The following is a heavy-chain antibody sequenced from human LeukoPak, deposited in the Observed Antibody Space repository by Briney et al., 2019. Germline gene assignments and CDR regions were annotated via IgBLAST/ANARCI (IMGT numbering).Heavy chain of an antibody. CDR2: IYYSGST. D-gene: IGHD2-15*01. V-gene: IGHV4-39*01. Sequence: SETLSLTCTVSGGSISSSSYYWGWIRQPPGKGLEWIGSIYYSGSTYYNPSLKSRVTISVDASKNQFSLKLSSVTAADTAVYYCARRSGGGQYFDYWGQGTLVTVSS. CDR3: ARRSGGGQYFDY. J-gene: IGHJ4*02. CDR1: GGSISSSSYY.